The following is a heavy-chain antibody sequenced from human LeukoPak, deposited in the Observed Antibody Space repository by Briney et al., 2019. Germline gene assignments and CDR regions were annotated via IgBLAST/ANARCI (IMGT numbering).Heavy chain of an antibody. D-gene: IGHD1-1*01. CDR3: ARRRGWGTVPYYYGKDV. CDR1: GYSFTSYW. Sequence: GESLKISRKGSGYSFTSYWIGWVRQMPGKGLEWMGIIYPGDSDTRYSPSFQGQVTISADKSISTAYLQWSSLKASDTAMYYCARRRGWGTVPYYYGKDVWGQGTTVTVSS. J-gene: IGHJ6*02. V-gene: IGHV5-51*01. CDR2: IYPGDSDT.